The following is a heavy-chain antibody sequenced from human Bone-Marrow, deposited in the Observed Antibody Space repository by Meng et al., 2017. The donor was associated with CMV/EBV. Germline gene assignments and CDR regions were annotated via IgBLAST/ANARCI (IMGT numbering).Heavy chain of an antibody. V-gene: IGHV3-20*01. CDR3: ARVSTGTHWYFDL. D-gene: IGHD1-1*01. CDR1: GFTVDDYG. Sequence: ASGFTVDDYGMSWVRQAPGKGLEWVSGINWNGVSTGYADSVKGRFTISRDNAKNSLYLQMNSLRTEDTALYHCARVSTGTHWYFDLWGRGTLVTVSS. CDR2: INWNGVST. J-gene: IGHJ2*01.